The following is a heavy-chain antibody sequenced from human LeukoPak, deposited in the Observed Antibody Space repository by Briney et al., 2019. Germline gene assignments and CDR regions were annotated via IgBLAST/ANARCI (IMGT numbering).Heavy chain of an antibody. J-gene: IGHJ5*02. V-gene: IGHV1-69*04. CDR1: GATFSIYL. CDR3: ARDPEDDYSGVWFDP. Sequence: SVKVSCKTSGATFSIYLITWVRQAPGQGLEWMGRFIPALSISDYAQKFQDRVTITADKSTSTAYMELSSLRSEDTAVYYCARDPEDDYSGVWFDPWGQGTLVTVSS. CDR2: FIPALSIS. D-gene: IGHD4-11*01.